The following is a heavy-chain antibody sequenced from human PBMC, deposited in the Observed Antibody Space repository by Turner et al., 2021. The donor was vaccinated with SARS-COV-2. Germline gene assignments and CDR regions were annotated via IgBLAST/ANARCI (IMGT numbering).Heavy chain of an antibody. CDR2: IYSVGST. J-gene: IGHJ4*02. CDR3: ARVGSYGRRDVDY. Sequence: EVQLVESGGGLIQPGGSLRLSCAASGFTVSSNYMSWVRQAPGKGLECVSVIYSVGSTYYADSVKGRFTISRDNSKNTLYLQMNSLRAEDTAVYYCARVGSYGRRDVDYWGQGTLVTVSS. CDR1: GFTVSSNY. D-gene: IGHD5-18*01. V-gene: IGHV3-53*01.